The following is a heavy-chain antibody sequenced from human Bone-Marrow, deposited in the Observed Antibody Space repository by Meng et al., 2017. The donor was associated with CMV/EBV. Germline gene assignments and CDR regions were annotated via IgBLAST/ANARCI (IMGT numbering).Heavy chain of an antibody. Sequence: GESLKISCAASGFTFSSYGMHWVRQAPGKGLEWVAFIRYDGSNKYYADSVKGRFTISRDNSKNTLYLQMNSLRAEDTAVYYCARDGTYYDFWSGYYTGILDYWGQGTLVTVSS. D-gene: IGHD3-3*01. J-gene: IGHJ4*02. CDR1: GFTFSSYG. CDR3: ARDGTYYDFWSGYYTGILDY. V-gene: IGHV3-30*02. CDR2: IRYDGSNK.